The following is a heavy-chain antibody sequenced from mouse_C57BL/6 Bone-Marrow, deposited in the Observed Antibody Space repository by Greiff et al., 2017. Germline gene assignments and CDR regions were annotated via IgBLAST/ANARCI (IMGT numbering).Heavy chain of an antibody. CDR1: GFTFSSYG. J-gene: IGHJ2*01. D-gene: IGHD2-3*01. CDR3: ARHGGYYVYYFDY. Sequence: EVQLVESGGDLVKPGGSLKLSCAASGFTFSSYGMSWVRQTPDKRLEWVATSSSGGSYTYYPDSVKGRFTISRDNAKNTLYLQMSSLKSEDTAMYYCARHGGYYVYYFDYWGQGTTLTVSS. V-gene: IGHV5-6*01. CDR2: SSSGGSYT.